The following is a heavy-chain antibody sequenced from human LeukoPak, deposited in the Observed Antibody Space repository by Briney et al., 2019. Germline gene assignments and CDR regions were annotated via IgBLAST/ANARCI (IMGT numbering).Heavy chain of an antibody. CDR2: IHYSEST. V-gene: IGHV4-39*07. J-gene: IGHJ4*02. CDR1: GGSISSSNYY. D-gene: IGHD5-24*01. Sequence: PSETLSLTCTVSGGSISSSNYYWGWIRQPPGKGLEWIGSIHYSESTYYNPSLKSRVTISVDTSKNQFSLKLSSVTAADTAVYYCARDGEMATIENYFEYWGQGTLVTVSS. CDR3: ARDGEMATIENYFEY.